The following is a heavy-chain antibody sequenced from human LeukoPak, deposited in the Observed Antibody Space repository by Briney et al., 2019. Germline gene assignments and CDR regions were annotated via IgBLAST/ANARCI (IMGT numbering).Heavy chain of an antibody. V-gene: IGHV4-61*01. CDR2: INHSGST. D-gene: IGHD5-24*01. CDR3: ALEMATLVY. Sequence: SETLSHTCTVSGGSVSSGSYYWSWIRQPPGKGLEWIGEINHSGSTNYNPSLKSRVTISVDTSKNQFSLKLSSVTAADTAVYYCALEMATLVYWGQGTLVTVSS. CDR1: GGSVSSGSYY. J-gene: IGHJ4*02.